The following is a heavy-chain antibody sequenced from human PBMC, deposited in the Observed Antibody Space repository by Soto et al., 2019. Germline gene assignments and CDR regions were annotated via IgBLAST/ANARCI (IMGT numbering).Heavy chain of an antibody. D-gene: IGHD2-2*01. V-gene: IGHV1-2*04. CDR1: GYTFTGYY. CDR2: INPNSGGT. Sequence: GASVKVSCKASGYTFTGYYMHWVRQAPGQGLEWMGWINPNSGGTNYAQKFQGWVTMTRDTSISTAYMELSRLRSDDTAVYYCARDRGSSTSRYWVLFDYWGQGTLVTVSS. CDR3: ARDRGSSTSRYWVLFDY. J-gene: IGHJ4*02.